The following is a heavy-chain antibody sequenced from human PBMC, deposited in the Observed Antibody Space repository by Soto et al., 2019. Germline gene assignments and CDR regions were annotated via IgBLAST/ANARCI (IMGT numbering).Heavy chain of an antibody. CDR1: GYAFSQFY. J-gene: IGHJ6*03. V-gene: IGHV1-2*04. D-gene: IGHD4-17*01. Sequence: QVQLVQSGAEVKKPGASVKVSCKASGYAFSQFYIHWMRQAPGQGLEWMGWINPHSGRTKFAQNLQGWVTMTRDTSIKTVYMELSGLRSDATAVYYCARESGGTTATLDYYYFYMDVWGKGTTVTVSS. CDR3: ARESGGTTATLDYYYFYMDV. CDR2: INPHSGRT.